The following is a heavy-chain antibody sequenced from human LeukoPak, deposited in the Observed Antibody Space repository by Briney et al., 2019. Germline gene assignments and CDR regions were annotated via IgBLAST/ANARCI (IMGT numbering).Heavy chain of an antibody. CDR1: GGSINNYY. Sequence: SETLSLTCTVSGGSINNYYWSWIRQPPGKGLEWIGYIYYSGSTNYNPSLKSRVTISVDTSKNQFSLKLSSVTAADTAVYYCARRGSYQYYFDYWGQGTLVTVSS. CDR3: ARRGSYQYYFDY. V-gene: IGHV4-59*08. D-gene: IGHD1-26*01. CDR2: IYYSGST. J-gene: IGHJ4*02.